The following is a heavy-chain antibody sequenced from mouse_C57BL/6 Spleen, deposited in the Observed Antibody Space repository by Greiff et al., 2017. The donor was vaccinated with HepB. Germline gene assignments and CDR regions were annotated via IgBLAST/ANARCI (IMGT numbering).Heavy chain of an antibody. CDR2: IYPGDGDT. J-gene: IGHJ4*01. CDR1: GYAFSSSW. D-gene: IGHD3-2*02. CDR3: ARYGQLRLQDYAMDY. Sequence: QVQLQQSGPELVKPGASVKISCKASGYAFSSSWMNWVKQRPGKGLEWIGRIYPGDGDTNYNGKFKGKATLTADKSSSTAYMQLSSLTSEDSAVYFCARYGQLRLQDYAMDYWGQGTSVTVSS. V-gene: IGHV1-82*01.